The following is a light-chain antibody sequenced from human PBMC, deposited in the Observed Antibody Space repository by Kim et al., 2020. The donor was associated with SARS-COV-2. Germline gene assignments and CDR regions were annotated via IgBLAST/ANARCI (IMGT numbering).Light chain of an antibody. J-gene: IGKJ5*01. CDR3: QQYGGSPSFT. V-gene: IGKV3-20*01. CDR1: QSRTSNY. Sequence: PGDGATLSCRASQSRTSNYLAWYQQRPGQAPRLLIYAASKRAEGIPDRFSGSGSGAYFTLTISRLEPDDFAVYYCQQYGGSPSFTFGQGTRLEIK. CDR2: AAS.